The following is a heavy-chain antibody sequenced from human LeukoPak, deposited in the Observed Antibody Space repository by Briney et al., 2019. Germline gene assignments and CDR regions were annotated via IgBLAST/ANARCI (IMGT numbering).Heavy chain of an antibody. CDR3: ARDVEITIFGVGDRGY. D-gene: IGHD3-3*01. J-gene: IGHJ4*02. CDR1: GYTFTGYY. V-gene: IGHV1-2*02. CDR2: INPNSGGT. Sequence: ASVKVSCKASGYTFTGYYMHWVRQAPGQGLEWMGWINPNSGGTNCAQKFQGRVTMTRDTSISTAYMELSRLRSDDTAAYYCARDVEITIFGVGDRGYWGQGTLVTVSS.